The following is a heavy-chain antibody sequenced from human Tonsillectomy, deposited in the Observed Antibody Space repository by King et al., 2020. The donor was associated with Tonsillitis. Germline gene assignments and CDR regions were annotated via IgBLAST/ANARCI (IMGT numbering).Heavy chain of an antibody. J-gene: IGHJ4*02. CDR2: IHYSGST. Sequence: QLQESGPGLVKPSETLSLTCTVSGGSISSYYWTWIRQPPGKGLEWIGYIHYSGSTNYNPSLKSRVTISVDTSKNQFSLKLSSVTAADTAMYYCARGEGGSGSYDYWGQETLVTVSS. D-gene: IGHD3-10*01. CDR3: ARGEGGSGSYDY. CDR1: GGSISSYY. V-gene: IGHV4-59*01.